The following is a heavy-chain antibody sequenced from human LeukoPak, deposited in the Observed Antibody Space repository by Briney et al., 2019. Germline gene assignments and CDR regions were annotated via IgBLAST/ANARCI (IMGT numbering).Heavy chain of an antibody. V-gene: IGHV1-18*01. CDR2: ISAYNGNT. Sequence: ASVKVSCKASGYTFTSYGISWVRQAPGQGLEWMGWISAYNGNTNYAQKPQGRVTMTTDTSTSTAYMELRSLRPDDTAVYYCARDLYYYDSSGHDYWDQGTLVTVSS. CDR1: GYTFTSYG. CDR3: ARDLYYYDSSGHDY. J-gene: IGHJ4*02. D-gene: IGHD3-22*01.